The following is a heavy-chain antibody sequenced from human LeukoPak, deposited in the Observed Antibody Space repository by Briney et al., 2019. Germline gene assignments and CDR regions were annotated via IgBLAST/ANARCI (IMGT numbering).Heavy chain of an antibody. CDR1: GFIISLYG. J-gene: IGHJ4*02. V-gene: IGHV3-30*02. Sequence: GGSLRLSCAASGFIISLYGMHWVRQAPGKGVEWVAFIRSDGSVKYYADSVKGRFTISRDTSRNTLYLQTNSLRPEDTAVYYCTKDRPAAYFDYWGQGTLVTVSS. CDR3: TKDRPAAYFDY. D-gene: IGHD6-25*01. CDR2: IRSDGSVK.